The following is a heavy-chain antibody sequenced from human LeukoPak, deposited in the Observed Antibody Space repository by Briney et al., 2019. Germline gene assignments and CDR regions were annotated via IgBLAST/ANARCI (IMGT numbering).Heavy chain of an antibody. V-gene: IGHV3-30-3*01. D-gene: IGHD3-22*01. Sequence: GGSQRLSCAASGFTFSSYAMHWVRQAPGKGLEWVAVISYDGSNKYYADSVKGRFTISRDNSKNTLYLQMNSLRAEDTAVYYCARGYYDSSGNDYWGQGTLVTVSS. CDR3: ARGYYDSSGNDY. J-gene: IGHJ4*02. CDR1: GFTFSSYA. CDR2: ISYDGSNK.